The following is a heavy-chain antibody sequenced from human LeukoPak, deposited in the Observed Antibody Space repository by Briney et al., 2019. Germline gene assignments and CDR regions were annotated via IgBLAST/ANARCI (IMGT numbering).Heavy chain of an antibody. CDR3: ARAGLGEFDY. Sequence: GGSLRLSCAASGFTFSSYEMNWVRQAPGQGLEWVSYISSSGSNIYYADSVKGRFTISRDNAKNSLYLHMSSLRAEDTAVYYCARAGLGEFDYWGQGTLVTVSS. CDR1: GFTFSSYE. V-gene: IGHV3-48*03. D-gene: IGHD3-10*01. J-gene: IGHJ4*02. CDR2: ISSSGSNI.